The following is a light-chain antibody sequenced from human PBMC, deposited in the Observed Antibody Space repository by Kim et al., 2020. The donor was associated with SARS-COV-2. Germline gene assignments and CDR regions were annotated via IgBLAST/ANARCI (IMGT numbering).Light chain of an antibody. CDR2: GAS. V-gene: IGKV1-39*01. J-gene: IGKJ2*01. CDR3: QQSYSFPYT. CDR1: QSISNS. Sequence: DIQMTQSPSSLSASIGDRVTITCRASQSISNSLNWYQQKPGRAPKLLVYGASSLQSGVPSTFSGSGSGTDFTLTVNNVQPEDFATYYCQQSYSFPYTFGQGTKLEI.